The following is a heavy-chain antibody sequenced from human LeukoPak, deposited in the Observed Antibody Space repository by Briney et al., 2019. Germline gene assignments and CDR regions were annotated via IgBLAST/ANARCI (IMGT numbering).Heavy chain of an antibody. CDR3: ARDVSSDSTPDPAPLDAFDI. CDR1: GFTFSSYW. D-gene: IGHD3-22*01. V-gene: IGHV3-7*01. J-gene: IGHJ3*02. CDR2: IKQDGSEK. Sequence: PGGSLRLSCAASGFTFSSYWMSWVRQAPGKGLEWVANIKQDGSEKYYVDSVKGRFTISRDNAKNSLYLQMNSLRAEDTAVYYCARDVSSDSTPDPAPLDAFDIWGQGTMVTVSS.